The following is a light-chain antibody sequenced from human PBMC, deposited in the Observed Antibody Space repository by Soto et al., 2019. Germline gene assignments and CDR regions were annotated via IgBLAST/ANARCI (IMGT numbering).Light chain of an antibody. J-gene: IGKJ3*01. CDR3: QQANGFLF. V-gene: IGKV1-12*01. CDR1: QSISSW. Sequence: DIQMNQSPATLSASVGDRVTITCRASQSISSWLAWYQQKPGKAPKLLIYAASSLQSGVPSRFSGSGSGTDFTLTISSLQPEDFATYYCQQANGFLFFGPGTRWIS. CDR2: AAS.